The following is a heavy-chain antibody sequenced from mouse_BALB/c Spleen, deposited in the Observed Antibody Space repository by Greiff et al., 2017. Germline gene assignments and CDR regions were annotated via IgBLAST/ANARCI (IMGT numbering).Heavy chain of an antibody. CDR2: ITPNNGDT. D-gene: IGHD2-2*01. V-gene: IGHV1-19*01. J-gene: IGHJ3*01. Sequence: EVQLQQSGPELVKPGASVKMSCKASGYTFTDYYMKWVKQSHGKSLEWIGVITPNNGDTFYKQNLKGKATLTVDKSSSTAFMQLNSLTSEDSAVYYCAREEGYGAPWFAYWGQGTLVTVAA. CDR1: GYTFTDYY. CDR3: AREEGYGAPWFAY.